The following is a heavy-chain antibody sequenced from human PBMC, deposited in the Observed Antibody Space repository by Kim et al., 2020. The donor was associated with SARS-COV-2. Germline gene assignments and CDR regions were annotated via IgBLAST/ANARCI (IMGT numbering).Heavy chain of an antibody. D-gene: IGHD3-3*01. Sequence: GGSLRLSCAASGFTFSSYAMHWVRQAPGKGLEWVAVISYDGSNKYYADSVKGRFTISRDNSKNTLYLQMNSLRAEDTAVYYCARDLSQDYDFWSGYYINPGNYYYCGMDVWGQGTTVTVSS. CDR2: ISYDGSNK. CDR3: ARDLSQDYDFWSGYYINPGNYYYCGMDV. V-gene: IGHV3-30-3*01. J-gene: IGHJ6*02. CDR1: GFTFSSYA.